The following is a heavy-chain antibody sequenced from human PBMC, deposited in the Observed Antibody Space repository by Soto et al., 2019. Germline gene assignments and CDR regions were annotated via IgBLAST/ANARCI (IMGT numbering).Heavy chain of an antibody. V-gene: IGHV2-5*02. D-gene: IGHD1-26*01. J-gene: IGHJ6*02. Sequence: QITLKESGPTLVKPTQTLTLTCTFSGFSLSTSGVGVGWIRQPPGKALEWLALIYWDDDKRYSPSLKSRLTITKDTHKNQVVLTMTNMDPVDTATYYCARWEEWGYYYGMDVWGQGTTVTVSS. CDR3: ARWEEWGYYYGMDV. CDR2: IYWDDDK. CDR1: GFSLSTSGVG.